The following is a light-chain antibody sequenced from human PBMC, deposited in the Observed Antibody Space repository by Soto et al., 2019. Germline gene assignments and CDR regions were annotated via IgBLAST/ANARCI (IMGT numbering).Light chain of an antibody. V-gene: IGLV1-40*01. CDR2: GNI. CDR1: SSNIGAGYV. J-gene: IGLJ2*01. CDR3: QSYDSSLTVV. Sequence: QLVLTQPPSVSGAPGQRVTISCTGSSSNIGAGYVVHWYQQVPGTAPKLLIYGNINRPSGVPDRFSGSKSGTSASLAITGLQADDEADYYCQSYDSSLTVVFGGGTKLTVL.